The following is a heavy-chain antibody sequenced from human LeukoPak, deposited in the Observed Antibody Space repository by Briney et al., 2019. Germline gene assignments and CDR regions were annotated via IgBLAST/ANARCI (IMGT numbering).Heavy chain of an antibody. CDR3: ARAGYSYGDDY. CDR2: IYSDGNT. CDR1: GFTVSSNY. D-gene: IGHD5-18*01. V-gene: IGHV3-53*01. Sequence: GGSLRLSCAASGFTVSSNYMSWVRQAPGKGLEWVSVIYSDGNTYYADSVKGRFTISRDNSKNTLYLQMNSLGAEDTAVYYCARAGYSYGDDYWGQGTLATVSS. J-gene: IGHJ4*02.